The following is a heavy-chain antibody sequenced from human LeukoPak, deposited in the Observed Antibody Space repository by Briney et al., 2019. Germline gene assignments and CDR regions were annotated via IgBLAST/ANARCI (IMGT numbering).Heavy chain of an antibody. CDR1: GGTFSSYA. CDR3: ARVGIAAAGSNAPIQH. V-gene: IGHV1-69*13. D-gene: IGHD6-13*01. J-gene: IGHJ1*01. CDR2: IIPIFGTA. Sequence: TVKVSCKASGGTFSSYAISWVRQAPGQGLEWMGGIIPIFGTANYAQKFQGRVTITADESTSTAYMELSSLRSEDTAVYYCARVGIAAAGSNAPIQHWGQGTLVTVSS.